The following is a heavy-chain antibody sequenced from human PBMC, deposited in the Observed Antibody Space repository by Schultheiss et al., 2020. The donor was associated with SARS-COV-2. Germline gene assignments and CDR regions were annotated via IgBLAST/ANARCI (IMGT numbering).Heavy chain of an antibody. CDR1: GGSISNGDYY. CDR2: IYSSGST. CDR3: ARLGSYDLSANY. V-gene: IGHV4-30-4*08. Sequence: TLSLTCTVSGGSISNGDYYWNWIRHHPGKGLEWIGYIYSSGSTYYNPSLKSRVTISVDTSKNQFSLKLTSVTAADTAVWYCARLGSYDLSANYWGQGTLVTVSS. J-gene: IGHJ4*02. D-gene: IGHD3/OR15-3a*01.